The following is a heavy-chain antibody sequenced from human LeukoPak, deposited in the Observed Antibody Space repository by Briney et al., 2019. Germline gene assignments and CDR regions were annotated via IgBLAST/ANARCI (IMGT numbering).Heavy chain of an antibody. V-gene: IGHV3-23*01. CDR3: AKDSNRALLWFVAYYFDY. J-gene: IGHJ4*02. Sequence: GGSLRLSCAASGFTFSSYAMSWVRQAPGKGLEWVSAISGSGGSTYYADSVKGRFTISRDNSKNTLYLQMNSLRAEDTAVYYCAKDSNRALLWFVAYYFDYWGQGTLVTVSS. D-gene: IGHD3-10*01. CDR2: ISGSGGST. CDR1: GFTFSSYA.